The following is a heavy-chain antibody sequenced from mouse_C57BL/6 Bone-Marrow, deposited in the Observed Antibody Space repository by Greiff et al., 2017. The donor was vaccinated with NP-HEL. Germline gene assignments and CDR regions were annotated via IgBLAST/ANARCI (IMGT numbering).Heavy chain of an antibody. V-gene: IGHV1-63*01. Sequence: VQLHQSGAELVRPGTSVKMSCKASGYTFTNYWIGWAKQRPGHGLEWIGDIYPGGGYTNYNEKFKGKATLTADKSSSTAYMQCSSLTSEDAAIYYCARWGLRPWFAYWGQGTLVTVSA. J-gene: IGHJ3*01. D-gene: IGHD2-4*01. CDR1: GYTFTNYW. CDR2: IYPGGGYT. CDR3: ARWGLRPWFAY.